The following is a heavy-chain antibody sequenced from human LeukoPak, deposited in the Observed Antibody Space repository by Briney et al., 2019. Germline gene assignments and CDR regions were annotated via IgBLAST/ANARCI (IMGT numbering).Heavy chain of an antibody. V-gene: IGHV3-23*01. CDR3: AKRSDYGGNWNHFDH. CDR2: ISDGGGST. J-gene: IGHJ4*02. D-gene: IGHD4-23*01. Sequence: AGGSLRLSCAASGFTFNNYGMSWVRQAPGKGLEWVSAISDGGGSTYYADSVKGRFTISRDNSKNTLYLQMNGLRVEDTAVYYCAKRSDYGGNWNHFDHWGQGTLVTVSS. CDR1: GFTFNNYG.